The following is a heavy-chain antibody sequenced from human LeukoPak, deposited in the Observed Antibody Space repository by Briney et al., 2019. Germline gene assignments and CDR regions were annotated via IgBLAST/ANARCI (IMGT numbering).Heavy chain of an antibody. Sequence: ASVKVSCKASGYTFTSYGISWVRQAPGQGLEWMGWISGYNGNTKNAQKLQGRVTMTTDTSTTTAYMELRSLRSDDTAVYYCARDGRHRYYYDSSGFYGSWFDPWGQGTLVTVSS. D-gene: IGHD3-22*01. CDR3: ARDGRHRYYYDSSGFYGSWFDP. J-gene: IGHJ5*02. CDR2: ISGYNGNT. CDR1: GYTFTSYG. V-gene: IGHV1-18*01.